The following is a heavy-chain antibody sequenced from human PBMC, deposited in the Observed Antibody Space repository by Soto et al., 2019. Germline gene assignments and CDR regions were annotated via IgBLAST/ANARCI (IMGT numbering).Heavy chain of an antibody. CDR1: GLTFINYN. V-gene: IGHV3-30*04. D-gene: IGHD3-10*01. J-gene: IGHJ4*01. Sequence: QVQLVESGGGVVQPGRSLRLSCAASGLTFINYNMHWVRQAPGKGLECVAVISYDGSITNYADSVKGRFTISRDNSKNSLFLQMNGLRAEDTAMYYFARDPESRRGPTYGSSYWGQGILVIASS. CDR3: ARDPESRRGPTYGSSY. CDR2: ISYDGSIT.